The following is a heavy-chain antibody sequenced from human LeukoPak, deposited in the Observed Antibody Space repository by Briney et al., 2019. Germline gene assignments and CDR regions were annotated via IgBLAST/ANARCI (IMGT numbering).Heavy chain of an antibody. CDR3: ARGYSASEH. V-gene: IGHV1-2*02. D-gene: IGHD5-12*01. CDR2: IYPFTGNT. CDR1: GYTLVGYY. Sequence: GGSVKDSRQATGYTLVGYYLHWVRQAPGQGLEWMACIYPFTGNTHYAQKFQGRITVTRDTSISTTYMEVSWRTSDDTALYCCARGYSASEHWGQGTLVTVSS. J-gene: IGHJ1*01.